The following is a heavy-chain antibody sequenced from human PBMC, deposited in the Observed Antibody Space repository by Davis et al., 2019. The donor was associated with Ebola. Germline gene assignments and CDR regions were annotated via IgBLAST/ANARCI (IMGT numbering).Heavy chain of an antibody. V-gene: IGHV3-53*01. Sequence: GGSLRLSCAASGFTFSSYWMSWVRQAPGKGLEWVSVIYSGGSTYYADSVKGRFTISRDNSKNTLYLQMNSLRAEDTAVYYCSVGATPYAFDIWGQGTMVTVSS. CDR2: IYSGGST. CDR1: GFTFSSYW. D-gene: IGHD1-26*01. CDR3: SVGATPYAFDI. J-gene: IGHJ3*02.